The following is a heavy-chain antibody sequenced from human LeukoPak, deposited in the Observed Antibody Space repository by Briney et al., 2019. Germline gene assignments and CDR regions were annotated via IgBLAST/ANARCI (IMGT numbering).Heavy chain of an antibody. V-gene: IGHV3-15*01. D-gene: IGHD2-15*01. J-gene: IGHJ4*02. CDR2: IKTKTDGGTT. CDR1: GFTFNNAW. Sequence: GGSLRLSCVASGFTFNNAWMSWVRQAPGKGLEWVGRIKTKTDGGTTDYAAPVKGRFTISRDDSKNTLYLQMNSLKSEDTAVYFCTTARWFTYYFDYWGQGTLVTVSS. CDR3: TTARWFTYYFDY.